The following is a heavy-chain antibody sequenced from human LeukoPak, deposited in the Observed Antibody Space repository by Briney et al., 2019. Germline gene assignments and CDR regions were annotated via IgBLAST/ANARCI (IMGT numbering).Heavy chain of an antibody. CDR2: ISSNGGST. Sequence: GGSLRLSCAASGFTFSSYAMHWVRQAPGKGLEYVSAISSNGGSTYYANSVKGRFTISRDYSKNTLYLQMGSLRAEDMSVYYCARGYCSSTSCFPFDYWGQGTLVTVSS. J-gene: IGHJ4*02. D-gene: IGHD2-2*01. CDR1: GFTFSSYA. V-gene: IGHV3-64*01. CDR3: ARGYCSSTSCFPFDY.